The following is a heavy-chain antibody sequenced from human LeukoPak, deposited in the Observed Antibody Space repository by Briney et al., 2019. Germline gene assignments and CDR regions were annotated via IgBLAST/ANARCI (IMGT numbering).Heavy chain of an antibody. CDR1: GGSISSYY. D-gene: IGHD3-22*01. Sequence: SETLSLTCTVSGGSISSYYWSWIRQPPGKGLEWIGYIYYSGSTNYNPSLKSRVTISVDTSKNQFSLKLSSVTAADTAVYYCARATPYYYDSSGYYYFDYLGPGNPGHRLL. V-gene: IGHV4-59*01. J-gene: IGHJ4*02. CDR3: ARATPYYYDSSGYYYFDY. CDR2: IYYSGST.